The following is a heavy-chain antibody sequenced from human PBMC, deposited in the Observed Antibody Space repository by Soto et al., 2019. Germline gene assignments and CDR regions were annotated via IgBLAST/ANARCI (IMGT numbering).Heavy chain of an antibody. J-gene: IGHJ5*02. V-gene: IGHV3-48*02. CDR2: ISSSSSTI. Sequence: PGGSLRLSCAASGFTFSSYSMNWVRQAPGKGLEWVSYISSSSSTIYYADSVKGRFTISRDDAKNSLYLQMNSLRDEDTAVYYCARENYDFWSGYYPNWFDPWGQGTLVTVS. D-gene: IGHD3-3*01. CDR3: ARENYDFWSGYYPNWFDP. CDR1: GFTFSSYS.